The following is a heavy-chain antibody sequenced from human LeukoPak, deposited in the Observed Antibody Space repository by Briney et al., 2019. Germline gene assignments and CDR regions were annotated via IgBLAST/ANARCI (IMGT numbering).Heavy chain of an antibody. CDR1: GFTFSSYG. Sequence: GGTLRLSCAASGFTFSSYGMSWVRQAPGKGLEWVSAISGSGGSTYYADSVKGRFTISRDNSKNTLYLQMNSLRAEDTAVYYCAKDFFGSGSSLYNYFDYWGQGTLVTVSS. D-gene: IGHD6-13*01. CDR3: AKDFFGSGSSLYNYFDY. J-gene: IGHJ4*02. CDR2: ISGSGGST. V-gene: IGHV3-23*01.